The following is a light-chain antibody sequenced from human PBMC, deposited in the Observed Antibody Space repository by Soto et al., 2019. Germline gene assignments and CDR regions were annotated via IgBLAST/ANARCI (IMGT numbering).Light chain of an antibody. CDR2: DNN. Sequence: QSVLTQPPSVSAAPGQSVTISCSGSTSNVAINSVSWYQQVPGTSPKLLIFDNNKRPSGIPDRFSGSKSGTSATLAITGLQTGDEADYFCGSWDSSLSLVVFGGGTKLTVL. CDR1: TSNVAINS. CDR3: GSWDSSLSLVV. J-gene: IGLJ2*01. V-gene: IGLV1-51*01.